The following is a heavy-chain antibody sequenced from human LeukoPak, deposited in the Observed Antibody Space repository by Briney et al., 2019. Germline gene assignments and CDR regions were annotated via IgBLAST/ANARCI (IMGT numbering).Heavy chain of an antibody. J-gene: IGHJ4*02. CDR3: ARDVKGGDCYYFDY. Sequence: GGSLRLSCEASGFTFNNYGMHWVRQAPGKGLEWVAVIWYDGSNKYYGDSVKGRFTISRDNSKNTLYLQMNSLRAEDTAVYYCARDVKGGDCYYFDYWGQGTLVSVSS. D-gene: IGHD2-21*02. CDR1: GFTFNNYG. CDR2: IWYDGSNK. V-gene: IGHV3-33*01.